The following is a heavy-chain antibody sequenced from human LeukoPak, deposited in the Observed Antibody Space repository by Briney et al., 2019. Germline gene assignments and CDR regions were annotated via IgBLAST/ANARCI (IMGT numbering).Heavy chain of an antibody. CDR2: ISSSSSYI. D-gene: IGHD1-7*01. CDR1: GFTFSSYS. J-gene: IGHJ6*02. CDR3: ANSIPLTGTTKDYYYGMDV. Sequence: GGSLRLSCAASGFTFSSYSMNWVRQAPGKGLEWVSSISSSSSYIYYADSVKGRFTISRDNSKNTLYLQMNSLRAEDTAVYYCANSIPLTGTTKDYYYGMDVWGQGTTVTVSS. V-gene: IGHV3-21*04.